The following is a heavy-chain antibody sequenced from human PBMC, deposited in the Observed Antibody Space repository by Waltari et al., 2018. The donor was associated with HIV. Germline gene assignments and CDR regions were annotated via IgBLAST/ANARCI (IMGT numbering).Heavy chain of an antibody. D-gene: IGHD7-27*01. Sequence: QITLKESGPTLVKPTQTLTLTCTFSGFSLSTSGVGVAWIRQPPGKALEWLALIFWNDDKRYSPSPKSRRTITKDTSKNQVVLTMTNMDRVDTATYYCTHSRWGPTDYWGQGTLVTVSS. CDR3: THSRWGPTDY. CDR1: GFSLSTSGVG. J-gene: IGHJ4*02. V-gene: IGHV2-5*01. CDR2: IFWNDDK.